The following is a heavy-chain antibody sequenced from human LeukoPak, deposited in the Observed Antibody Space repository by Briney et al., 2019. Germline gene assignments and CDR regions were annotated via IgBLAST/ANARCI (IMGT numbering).Heavy chain of an antibody. J-gene: IGHJ5*02. CDR3: ATGLPGGP. Sequence: ASVKVSCKASGYTFTDYYMHWVQQAPGKGLEWMGRVDPEDGETIYAEKLQGRVTITADTSTDTAYMELSSLRSEDTAVYYCATGLPGGPWGQGTLVTVSS. CDR2: VDPEDGET. V-gene: IGHV1-69-2*01. D-gene: IGHD3-10*01. CDR1: GYTFTDYY.